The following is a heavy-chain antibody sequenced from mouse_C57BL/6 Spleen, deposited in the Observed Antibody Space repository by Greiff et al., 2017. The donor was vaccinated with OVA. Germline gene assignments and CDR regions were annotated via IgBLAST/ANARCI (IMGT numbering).Heavy chain of an antibody. Sequence: EVMLVESGGGLVKPGGSLKLSCAASGFTFSSYAMSWVRQTPEKRLEWVATISDGGSYTYYPANVKGRFTISRDKAKNHLYLQRSHLKSEDTAIYYCARDRGSYYFDYWGQGTTLTVSS. CDR2: ISDGGSYT. CDR3: ARDRGSYYFDY. V-gene: IGHV5-4*01. D-gene: IGHD3-1*01. J-gene: IGHJ2*01. CDR1: GFTFSSYA.